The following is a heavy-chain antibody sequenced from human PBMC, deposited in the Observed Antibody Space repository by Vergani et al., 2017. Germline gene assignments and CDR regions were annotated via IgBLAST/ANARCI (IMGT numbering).Heavy chain of an antibody. D-gene: IGHD2-15*01. CDR2: MDYSGST. Sequence: QVQLQESGPGLVKPSETLSLTCTVSGDSVISTDYHWGWIRQPPGKGLEWIGSMDYSGSTSYNPSLESRISISFETPKNQFSLSLTSVTAADTAVYYCASKRGACRGAYGHSYDFWGRGTLVGVSS. V-gene: IGHV4-39*01. CDR3: ASKRGACRGAYGHSYDF. J-gene: IGHJ4*02. CDR1: GDSVISTDYH.